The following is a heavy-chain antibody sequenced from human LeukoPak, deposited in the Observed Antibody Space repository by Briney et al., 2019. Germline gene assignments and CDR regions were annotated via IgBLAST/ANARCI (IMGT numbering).Heavy chain of an antibody. CDR2: IYYSGST. V-gene: IGHV4-39*01. J-gene: IGHJ4*02. CDR1: GGFISSSSYY. D-gene: IGHD3-22*01. CDR3: ARHFNAYYYDSSGYAIDY. Sequence: ASETLSLTCTVSGGFISSSSYYWGWIRQPPGKGLEWIGSIYYSGSTYYNPSLKSRVTISVDTSKNQFSLKLSSVTAADTAVYYCARHFNAYYYDSSGYAIDYWGQGTLVTVSS.